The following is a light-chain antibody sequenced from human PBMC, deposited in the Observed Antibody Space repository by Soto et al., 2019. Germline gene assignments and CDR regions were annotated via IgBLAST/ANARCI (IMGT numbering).Light chain of an antibody. CDR2: DVN. J-gene: IGLJ1*01. Sequence: QSALTQPASVSGSPGQSITISCTGTSTDVGRYNYVSWYQQHPGKAPKLMVYDVNNRPSWVSNRFSGSKSGITASLTISGLQAEDEADYYCTSYTSDSTYVFGTGTKVTVL. CDR1: STDVGRYNY. V-gene: IGLV2-14*01. CDR3: TSYTSDSTYV.